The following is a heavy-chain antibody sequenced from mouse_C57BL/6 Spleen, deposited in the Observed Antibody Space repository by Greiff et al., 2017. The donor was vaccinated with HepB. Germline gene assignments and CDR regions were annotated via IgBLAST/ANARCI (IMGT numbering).Heavy chain of an antibody. J-gene: IGHJ4*01. Sequence: QVQLQQPGAELVKPGASVKLSCKASGYTFTSYWMHWVKQRPGQGLEWIGMIHPNSGSTNYNEKFKSKATLTVDKSSSTAYMQLSSLTSEDSAVYYCARDGSFYYAMDYWGQGTSVTVSS. CDR3: ARDGSFYYAMDY. CDR2: IHPNSGST. D-gene: IGHD2-3*01. V-gene: IGHV1-64*01. CDR1: GYTFTSYW.